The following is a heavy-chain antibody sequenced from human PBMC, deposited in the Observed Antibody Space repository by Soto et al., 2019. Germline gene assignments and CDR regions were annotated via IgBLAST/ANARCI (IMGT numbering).Heavy chain of an antibody. D-gene: IGHD4-17*01. Sequence: GGSLRLSCAASGLTFSDRYMDWVRQAPGKGLEWVGRIRKKTNSYTTEYAASVKGRFIISRDDSTNSLYLQMSSLKTEDMAVYYCTTVTTVDYYFDYWGQGTLVTVSS. CDR1: GLTFSDRY. CDR3: TTVTTVDYYFDY. J-gene: IGHJ4*02. CDR2: IRKKTNSYTT. V-gene: IGHV3-72*01.